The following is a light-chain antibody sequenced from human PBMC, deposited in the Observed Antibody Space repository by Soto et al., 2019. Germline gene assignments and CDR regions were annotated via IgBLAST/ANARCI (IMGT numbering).Light chain of an antibody. CDR2: DNN. J-gene: IGLJ1*01. Sequence: NFMLTQPHSVSRSPGKTVTISCTRNSGSVASNSVHWYQRRPGSAPTTVIYDNNQRPSGVPDRFSGSIDSSSNSASLTISGLKTEDEADYYCQSYDSTNHYVFGTGTKLTV. CDR1: SGSVASNS. CDR3: QSYDSTNHYV. V-gene: IGLV6-57*04.